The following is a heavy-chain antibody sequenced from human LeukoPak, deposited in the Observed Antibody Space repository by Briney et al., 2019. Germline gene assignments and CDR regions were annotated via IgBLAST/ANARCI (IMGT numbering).Heavy chain of an antibody. Sequence: GGSLRLSCAASGFTFSSYGMHWVRQAPGKGLEWVAFIRYDGSNKYYADSVKGRFTISRDNSKNTLYLQMNSLRAEDTAVYYCAKRGRWFGELLPYYFDYWGQGTLVTVSS. CDR3: AKRGRWFGELLPYYFDY. D-gene: IGHD3-10*01. CDR2: IRYDGSNK. V-gene: IGHV3-30*02. J-gene: IGHJ4*02. CDR1: GFTFSSYG.